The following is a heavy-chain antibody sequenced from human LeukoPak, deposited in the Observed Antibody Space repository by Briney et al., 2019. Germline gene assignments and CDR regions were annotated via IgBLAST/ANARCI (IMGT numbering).Heavy chain of an antibody. CDR2: MNPNSGNT. D-gene: IGHD4-17*01. Sequence: ASVKVSCKTSGYIFTGYYMHWVRQATGQGLEWMGWMNPNSGNTGYAQKFQGRVTMTRNTSTSTVYMDLTSLRSDDTAVYYCARGKYGDWYFDYWGQGSLVTVSS. CDR1: GYIFTGYY. J-gene: IGHJ4*01. V-gene: IGHV1-8*02. CDR3: ARGKYGDWYFDY.